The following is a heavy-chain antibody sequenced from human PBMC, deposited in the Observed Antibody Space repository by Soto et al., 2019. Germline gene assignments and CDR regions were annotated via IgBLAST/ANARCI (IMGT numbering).Heavy chain of an antibody. CDR3: ARDFGGRAGTRSRRGAFDI. D-gene: IGHD1-7*01. V-gene: IGHV1-2*04. J-gene: IGHJ3*02. CDR2: INPNSGGT. CDR1: GYTFTGYY. Sequence: ASVKVSCKASGYTFTGYYMHWVRQAPGQGLEWMGWINPNSGGTNYAQKFRGWVTMTRDTSISTAYMELSRLRSDDTAVYYCARDFGGRAGTRSRRGAFDIWGQGTMVTGSS.